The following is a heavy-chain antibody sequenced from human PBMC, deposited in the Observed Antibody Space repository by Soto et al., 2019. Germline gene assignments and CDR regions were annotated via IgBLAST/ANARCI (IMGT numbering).Heavy chain of an antibody. CDR3: ARDLGQQLFDY. CDR2: ISAYSGNK. CDR1: GYTFTSYG. Sequence: GASVKVSCKASGYTFTSYGISWVRQAPGQGLEWMGWISAYSGNKKYAQKLQGRVSMTTDTSTSTAYMELRSLRSDDTAVYYCARDLGQQLFDYWGQGTLVTVSS. V-gene: IGHV1-18*01. D-gene: IGHD6-13*01. J-gene: IGHJ4*02.